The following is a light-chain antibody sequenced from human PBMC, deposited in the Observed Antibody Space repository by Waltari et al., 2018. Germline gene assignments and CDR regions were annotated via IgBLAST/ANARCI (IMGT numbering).Light chain of an antibody. V-gene: IGKV1-5*03. J-gene: IGKJ1*01. CDR2: KAS. CDR1: QSISAWFSRW. CDR3: QQYYGYSRT. Sequence: EIQMTQSPSTLSASVGDRVTITCRASQSISAWFSRWLAWYQQKPGKAPKLLIYKASTLQRGVPSRFSGSGSGTEFTLTISSLQPDDSATYYCQQYYGYSRTFGQGTKVEIK.